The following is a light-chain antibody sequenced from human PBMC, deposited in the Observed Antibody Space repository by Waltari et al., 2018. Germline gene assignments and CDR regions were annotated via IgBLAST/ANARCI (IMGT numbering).Light chain of an antibody. Sequence: SYDLTQPPSVSVSPGQTASITCSGHASGFRFVCWYQQKPGQSPILVIYQNGRRPPGIPGRFSGSNSGNTATLTISGTQAVDEADYYCQAWDRGTWGVFGGGTRLTVL. CDR2: QNG. CDR3: QAWDRGTWGV. V-gene: IGLV3-1*01. J-gene: IGLJ3*02. CDR1: ASGFRF.